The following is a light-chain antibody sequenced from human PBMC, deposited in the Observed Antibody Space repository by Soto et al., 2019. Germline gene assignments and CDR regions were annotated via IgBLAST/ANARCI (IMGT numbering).Light chain of an antibody. V-gene: IGLV2-14*01. Sequence: QSALTQPASVSGSPGQSITISCTGTSSDVGGYNYVSWYQQHPGKAPKLMIYDVSNRPSGVSNRFSGSKSGNTASLTISGLQAEDEADYYCSSYTSSSTSVFGTGTKVT. CDR2: DVS. J-gene: IGLJ1*01. CDR3: SSYTSSSTSV. CDR1: SSDVGGYNY.